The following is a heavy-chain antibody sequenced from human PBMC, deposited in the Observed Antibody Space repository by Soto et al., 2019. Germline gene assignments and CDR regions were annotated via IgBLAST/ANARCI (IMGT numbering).Heavy chain of an antibody. D-gene: IGHD6-13*01. V-gene: IGHV3-23*01. CDR2: ISGSGGST. CDR3: AKSDRRYSSSWAPGEFDY. Sequence: EVQLLESGGGLVQPGGSLRLSCAASGFTFSSYAMSWVRQAPGKGLEWVSAISGSGGSTYYADSVKGRFTISRDKSKNTLYLQMNSLGAEDTAVYYCAKSDRRYSSSWAPGEFDYWGQGTLVTVSS. J-gene: IGHJ4*02. CDR1: GFTFSSYA.